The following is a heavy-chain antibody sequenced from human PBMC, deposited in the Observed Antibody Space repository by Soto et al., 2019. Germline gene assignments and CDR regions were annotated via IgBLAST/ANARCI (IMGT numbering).Heavy chain of an antibody. J-gene: IGHJ4*02. CDR1: GGSISSSNW. Sequence: NPSETLSLTCAVSGGSISSSNWWSWVRQPPGKGLEWIGEIYHSGSTNYNPSLKSRVTISVDKSKNQFSLKLSSVTAADTAVYYCARQDLTYYYDSSGYPTEYYSDYWGQGTLVTVSS. V-gene: IGHV4-4*02. CDR2: IYHSGST. D-gene: IGHD3-22*01. CDR3: ARQDLTYYYDSSGYPTEYYSDY.